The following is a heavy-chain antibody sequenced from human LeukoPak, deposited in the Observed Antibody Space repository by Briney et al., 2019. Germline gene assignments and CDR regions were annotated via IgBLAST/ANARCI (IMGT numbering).Heavy chain of an antibody. CDR3: SNGIYSSSY. V-gene: IGHV3-7*01. J-gene: IGHJ4*02. CDR1: GFNFTRYW. D-gene: IGHD6-6*01. CDR2: IKQDGSQQ. Sequence: GGSLRLSCAASGFNFTRYWMAWLRQAPGKGLEWVAHIKQDGSQQYYLDSVKGRFTISRDNAEDSLYLQMNNVRAEDTAVYYCSNGIYSSSYWGQGTLVTVSS.